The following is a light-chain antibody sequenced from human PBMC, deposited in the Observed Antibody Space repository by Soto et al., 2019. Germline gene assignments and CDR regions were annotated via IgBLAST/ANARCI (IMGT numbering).Light chain of an antibody. V-gene: IGKV3-20*01. CDR2: GSS. J-gene: IGKJ2*01. Sequence: EVVLTQSPGTLSLSPGERATLSCRASQSVSNNYVAWYQQKPGQAPRLLIFGSSDRATGIPDRFSGSGSGTDFTLTISRLEPEDFAVYYCQQYGSSPPYTFGQGTKVEIK. CDR3: QQYGSSPPYT. CDR1: QSVSNNY.